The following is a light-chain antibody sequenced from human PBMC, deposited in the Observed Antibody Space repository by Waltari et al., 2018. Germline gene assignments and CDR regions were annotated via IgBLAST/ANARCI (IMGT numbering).Light chain of an antibody. CDR3: VLYMDSGVWV. Sequence: QTVVTQEPSVSVSPGGTVTLTCALSSGSVSASFYTSWYQQTPGQVPSTLIYSTKILLFGVPNRFSGSILGNKAALTIAGAQADDEADYYCVLYMDSGVWVFGGGTKLTVL. CDR1: SGSVSASFY. J-gene: IGLJ3*02. CDR2: STK. V-gene: IGLV8-61*01.